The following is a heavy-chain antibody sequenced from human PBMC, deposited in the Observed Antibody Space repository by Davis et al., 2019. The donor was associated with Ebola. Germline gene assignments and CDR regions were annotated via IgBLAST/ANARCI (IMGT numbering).Heavy chain of an antibody. V-gene: IGHV3-21*01. CDR3: ARWGYCSGGSCYYFDY. J-gene: IGHJ4*02. CDR2: ISSSSSYI. CDR1: GFTFSSYS. D-gene: IGHD2-15*01. Sequence: GESLKISCAASGFTFSSYSMNWVRQAPGKGLEWVSSISSSSSYIYYADSVKGRFTISRDNAKNSLYLQMNSLRAEDTAVYYCARWGYCSGGSCYYFDYWGQGTLVTVSS.